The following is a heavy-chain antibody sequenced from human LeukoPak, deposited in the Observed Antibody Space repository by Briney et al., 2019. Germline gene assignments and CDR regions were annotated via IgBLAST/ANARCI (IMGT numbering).Heavy chain of an antibody. D-gene: IGHD2-8*01. V-gene: IGHV3-23*01. CDR3: AKNGAHYYYYMDV. Sequence: GGSLRLSCAASGFTFSSYAMSWVRQAPGKGLEWVSAISGSGGSTYYADSVKGRFTISRDGSKNTLYLQMNSLRAEDTAVYYCAKNGAHYYYYMDVWGKGTTVTVSS. CDR2: ISGSGGST. J-gene: IGHJ6*03. CDR1: GFTFSSYA.